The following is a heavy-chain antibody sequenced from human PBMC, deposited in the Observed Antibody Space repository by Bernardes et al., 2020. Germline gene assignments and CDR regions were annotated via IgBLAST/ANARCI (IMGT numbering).Heavy chain of an antibody. CDR3: ARAWGSLDY. V-gene: IGHV4-61*08. J-gene: IGHJ4*02. D-gene: IGHD7-27*01. CDR1: GASVSNIGYY. CDR2: IYYSGNT. Sequence: LSLTCTVSGASVSNIGYYWSWIRQPPGKGLEWIGYIYYSGNTYYNPSLKSRVAISVDTSKNQFSLNLSSVTAADTAVFYCARAWGSLDYWGQGTLVTVSS.